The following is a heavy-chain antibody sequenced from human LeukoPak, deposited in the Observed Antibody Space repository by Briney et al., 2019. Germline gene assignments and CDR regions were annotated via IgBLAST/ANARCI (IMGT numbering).Heavy chain of an antibody. V-gene: IGHV3-23*01. J-gene: IGHJ6*02. CDR1: GFTFSSYA. D-gene: IGHD2-2*01. Sequence: GGSLRLSCAASGFTFSSYAMSWVRQAPGKGLEWVSAVSGSGGSTYYADSVKGRFTISRDNSKNTLYLQMNSLRAEDTAVYYCAKAYCSSTSCYSPMRYYYGMDVWGQGTTVTVSS. CDR2: VSGSGGST. CDR3: AKAYCSSTSCYSPMRYYYGMDV.